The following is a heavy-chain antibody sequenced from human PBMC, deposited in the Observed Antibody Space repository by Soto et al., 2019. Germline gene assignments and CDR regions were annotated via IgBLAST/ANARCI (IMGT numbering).Heavy chain of an antibody. J-gene: IGHJ3*01. CDR2: IRGSGVGT. CDR3: ARDPNGDYVGAFDG. D-gene: IGHD4-17*01. Sequence: EVQLLESGEPGGSLRVSCVASGFTFSDYAMTWVRQAPGKGLEWVPSIRGSGVGTTYADSVRGRFTILRDNSKNTLYLQMNSLRAEDTAVYYCARDPNGDYVGAFDGWGQGTMVTVSS. V-gene: IGHV3-23*01. CDR1: GFTFSDYA.